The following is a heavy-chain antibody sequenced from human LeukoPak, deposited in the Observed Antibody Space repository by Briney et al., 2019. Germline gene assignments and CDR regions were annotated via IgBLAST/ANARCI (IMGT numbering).Heavy chain of an antibody. V-gene: IGHV4-59*01. CDR1: GGSISGDY. D-gene: IGHD2-2*01. J-gene: IGHJ4*02. Sequence: SETLSLTCIVSGGSISGDYWNWIRQPPGKGLEWIGYIYYSGSTSYNPSLKSRVTISLDTSKNQFSLNLSSVTAADTAVYYCARDSPLTVVVPAATQTPPTPFDYWGQGTLVTVSS. CDR3: ARDSPLTVVVPAATQTPPTPFDY. CDR2: IYYSGST.